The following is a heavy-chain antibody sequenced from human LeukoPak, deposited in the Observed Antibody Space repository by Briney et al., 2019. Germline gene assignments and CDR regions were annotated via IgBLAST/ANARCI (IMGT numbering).Heavy chain of an antibody. CDR2: INHSGTT. CDR3: ARAGDDSCSSTSCRRRRTVNWYFDL. V-gene: IGHV4-34*01. CDR1: SESFSGYF. D-gene: IGHD2-2*01. Sequence: SETLSLTCAVYSESFSGYFWSWIRQPPGKGLEWIGEINHSGTTNYNPSLKSRVTISEDTSKKQFSLKLSSLTAADTAVYYCARAGDDSCSSTSCRRRRTVNWYFDLWGRGTLVTVSS. J-gene: IGHJ2*01.